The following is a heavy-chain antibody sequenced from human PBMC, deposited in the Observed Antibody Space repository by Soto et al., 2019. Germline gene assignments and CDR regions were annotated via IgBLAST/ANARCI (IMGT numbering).Heavy chain of an antibody. V-gene: IGHV4-39*01. CDR3: ARRPPTVTTYYFDY. D-gene: IGHD4-17*01. CDR2: IYYSGTT. Sequence: PSETLSLTCTVSGGSISSVVYYWGWIRHPPGKGLEWIGTIYYSGTTYYNPSLKSRVTISVDTSKNQFSLKLSSVTAADTAVYYCARRPPTVTTYYFDYWGHGTLVTVSS. CDR1: GGSISSVVYY. J-gene: IGHJ4*01.